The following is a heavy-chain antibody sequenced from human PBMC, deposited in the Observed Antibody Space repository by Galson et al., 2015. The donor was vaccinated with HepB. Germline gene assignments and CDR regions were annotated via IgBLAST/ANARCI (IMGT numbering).Heavy chain of an antibody. Sequence: SLRLSCAASGFTFSSYAMSWVRQAPGKGLEWVSAISGSGGSTYYADSVKGRFTISRDNSKNSLYLQMNSLRADDTAVYYCAKEGDFWSGNSMVDFWGQVTLVTVSS. V-gene: IGHV3-23*01. CDR1: GFTFSSYA. D-gene: IGHD3-3*01. CDR2: ISGSGGST. CDR3: AKEGDFWSGNSMVDF. J-gene: IGHJ4*02.